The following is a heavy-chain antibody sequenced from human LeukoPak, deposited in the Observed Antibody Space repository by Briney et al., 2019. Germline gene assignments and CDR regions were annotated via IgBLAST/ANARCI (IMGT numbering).Heavy chain of an antibody. CDR2: ISYDGSNK. CDR3: ARRNQYYGFDY. D-gene: IGHD3-10*01. Sequence: GRSLRLSCAASGFTFSSYAMHWVRQAPGKGLEWVAVISYDGSNKYYADSVKGRFTISRDNSKNTLYLQMNSLRAEDTAVYYCARRNQYYGFDYWGQGTLVTVSS. CDR1: GFTFSSYA. V-gene: IGHV3-30*04. J-gene: IGHJ4*02.